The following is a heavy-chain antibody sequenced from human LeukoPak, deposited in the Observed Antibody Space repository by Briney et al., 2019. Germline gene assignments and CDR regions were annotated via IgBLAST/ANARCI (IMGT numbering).Heavy chain of an antibody. V-gene: IGHV4-59*01. CDR1: GGSISGYY. CDR3: ARRHGDL. CDR2: IGYSEST. J-gene: IGHJ5*02. Sequence: SETLSLTCTVSGGSISGYYWSWIRQSPGKRLEWIGRIGYSESTNYNPSLNGRVIISLDTSKNQFSLKMMFVTAADTAVYYCARRHGDLWGQGTLVTVSS.